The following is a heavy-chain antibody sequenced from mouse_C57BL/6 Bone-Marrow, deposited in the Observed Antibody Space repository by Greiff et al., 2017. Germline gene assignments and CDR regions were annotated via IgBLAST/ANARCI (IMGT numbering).Heavy chain of an antibody. D-gene: IGHD4-1*01. V-gene: IGHV1-82*01. CDR2: IYPGDGDT. Sequence: QVQLQQSGPELVKPGASVKISCKASGYAFSSSWMNWVKQRPGKGLEWIGRIYPGDGDTNYNGKFKGKATLTADKSSSTAYMQLSSLTSEDSAVYFCASWDWFAYWGQGTLVTVSA. CDR1: GYAFSSSW. J-gene: IGHJ3*01. CDR3: ASWDWFAY.